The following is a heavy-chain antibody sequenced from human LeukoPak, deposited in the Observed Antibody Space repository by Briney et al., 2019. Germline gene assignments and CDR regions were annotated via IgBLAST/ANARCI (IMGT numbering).Heavy chain of an antibody. CDR2: ISYDGSNK. J-gene: IGHJ2*01. CDR3: VGARYFDWLLWGEGPNWYFDL. V-gene: IGHV3-30*04. D-gene: IGHD3-9*01. CDR1: GFTFSSYA. Sequence: PGGSLRLSCAASGFTFSSYAMHWVRQAPGKGLEWVAVISYDGSNKYYADSVKGRFTISRDNSKNTLYLQMNSLRAEDTAVYYCVGARYFDWLLWGEGPNWYFDLWGRGTLVTVSS.